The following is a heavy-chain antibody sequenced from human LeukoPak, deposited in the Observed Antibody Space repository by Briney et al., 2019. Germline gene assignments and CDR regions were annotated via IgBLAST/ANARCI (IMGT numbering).Heavy chain of an antibody. CDR1: GGTFSSYA. CDR3: AKIYYDFWSGYYRAGDAFDI. CDR2: IIPIFGTA. Sequence: SVKVSCKASGGTFSSYAISWVRQAPGQGLEWMGRIIPIFGTANYAQKFQGRVTITTDESTSTAYMELSSLRSEDTAVYYCAKIYYDFWSGYYRAGDAFDIWGQGTMVTVSS. D-gene: IGHD3-3*01. J-gene: IGHJ3*02. V-gene: IGHV1-69*05.